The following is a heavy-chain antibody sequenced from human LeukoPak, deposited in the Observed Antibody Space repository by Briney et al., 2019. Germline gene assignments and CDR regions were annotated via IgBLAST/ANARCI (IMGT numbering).Heavy chain of an antibody. V-gene: IGHV5-51*01. CDR1: GYNFATYW. D-gene: IGHD5-24*01. Sequence: GESLKISCKASGYNFATYWIAWVRQMPGKGLEWMGIIYPGDSDIRYSPSFQGQVTLSADKSLSTAYLQWSSLKASDTAIYYCARPWGRDASKTGFDYWGQGTLVTVSS. J-gene: IGHJ4*02. CDR2: IYPGDSDI. CDR3: ARPWGRDASKTGFDY.